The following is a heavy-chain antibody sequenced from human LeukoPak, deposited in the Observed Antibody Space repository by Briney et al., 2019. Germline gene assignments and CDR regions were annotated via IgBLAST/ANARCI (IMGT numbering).Heavy chain of an antibody. J-gene: IGHJ4*02. D-gene: IGHD3-9*01. CDR1: GFTFSSYW. Sequence: GGSLRLSCAASGFTFSSYWMHWVRQAPGKGLVWVSIINTDTRGTYYADSVKGRFTISRDNAKSTLYLQMNSLRAEDTALYYCARGLRYFDWLLDYWGQGTLVTVSS. CDR2: INTDTRGT. CDR3: ARGLRYFDWLLDY. V-gene: IGHV3-74*01.